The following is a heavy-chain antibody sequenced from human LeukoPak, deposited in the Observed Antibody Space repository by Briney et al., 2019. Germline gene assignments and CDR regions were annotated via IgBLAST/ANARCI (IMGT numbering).Heavy chain of an antibody. CDR3: AKDLSAHYGGYGLDY. J-gene: IGHJ4*02. D-gene: IGHD4-23*01. CDR1: GFTFSSYA. V-gene: IGHV3-30-3*01. CDR2: ISYDGSNK. Sequence: GGSLRLSCAASGFTFSSYAMHWVRQAPGKGLEWVAVISYDGSNKYYADSVKGRFTISRDNSKNTMYLQMNSLRAEDTAVYYCAKDLSAHYGGYGLDYWGQGTLVTVSS.